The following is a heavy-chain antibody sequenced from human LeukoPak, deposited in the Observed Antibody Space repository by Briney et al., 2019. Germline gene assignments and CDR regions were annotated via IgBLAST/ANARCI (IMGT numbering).Heavy chain of an antibody. J-gene: IGHJ4*02. V-gene: IGHV1-2*02. CDR1: GYTFTGYY. CDR3: ARDSDAAYNWNYSPSGY. Sequence: ASVKVSCKASGYTFTGYYMHWVRQAPGQGLEWMGWINPNSGGTNYAQKFQGRVTMTRDTSISTAYRELSRLRSDDTAVYYCARDSDAAYNWNYSPSGYWGQGTLVTVSS. CDR2: INPNSGGT. D-gene: IGHD1-7*01.